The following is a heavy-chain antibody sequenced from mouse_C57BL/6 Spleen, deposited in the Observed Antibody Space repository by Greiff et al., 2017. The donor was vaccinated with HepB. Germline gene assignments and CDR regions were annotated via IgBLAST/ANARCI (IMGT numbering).Heavy chain of an antibody. J-gene: IGHJ3*01. CDR2: ISSGGDYI. CDR1: GFTFSSYA. V-gene: IGHV5-9-1*02. Sequence: EVMLVESGEGLVKPGGSLKLSCAASGFTFSSYAMSWVRQTPEKRLEWVAYISSGGDYIYYADTVKGRFTISRDNARNTLYLQMSSLKSEDTAMYYCTRDGGSNYEAWFAYWGQGTLVTVSA. CDR3: TRDGGSNYEAWFAY. D-gene: IGHD2-5*01.